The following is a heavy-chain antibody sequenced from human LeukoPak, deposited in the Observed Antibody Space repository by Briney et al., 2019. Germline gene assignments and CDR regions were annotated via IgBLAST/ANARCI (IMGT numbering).Heavy chain of an antibody. CDR3: ANWIEGRHEKFDY. CDR1: GFTFSSYA. V-gene: IGHV3-23*01. D-gene: IGHD1-1*01. CDR2: ISGSGDRT. Sequence: GGSLRLSCAASGFTFSSYAMSWVRQAAGKGLEWVSTISGSGDRTYYADSVKGRFTISRDNSMNTLYLQMTSLRVEDTAVYYCANWIEGRHEKFDYWGQGTLVTVSS. J-gene: IGHJ4*02.